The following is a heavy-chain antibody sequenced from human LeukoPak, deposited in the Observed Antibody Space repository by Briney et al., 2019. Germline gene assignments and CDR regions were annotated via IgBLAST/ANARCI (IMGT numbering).Heavy chain of an antibody. CDR1: GGTFSSYA. Sequence: SVKVSCKASGGTFSSYAISWVRQAPGQGLEWMGGIIPIFGTANYAQKFQGRVTITADESTSTAYMELSSLRSEDTAVYYCARVSLGSSGYYTHYYYGMDVWGQGTTVTVSS. D-gene: IGHD3-22*01. CDR3: ARVSLGSSGYYTHYYYGMDV. CDR2: IIPIFGTA. J-gene: IGHJ6*02. V-gene: IGHV1-69*13.